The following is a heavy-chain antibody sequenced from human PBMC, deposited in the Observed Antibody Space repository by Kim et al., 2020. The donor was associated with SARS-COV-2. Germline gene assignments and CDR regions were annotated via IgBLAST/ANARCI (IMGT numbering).Heavy chain of an antibody. J-gene: IGHJ4*01. D-gene: IGHD5-12*01. CDR1: GGSFSGYY. CDR3: ARGKGEMATIRRVFGY. Sequence: SETLSLTCAVYGGSFSGYYWSWIRQPPGKGLEWIGEINHSGSTNYNPSLKSRVTISVDTSKNQFSLKLSSVTAAATAVNYCARGKGEMATIRRVFGYWG. CDR2: INHSGST. V-gene: IGHV4-34*01.